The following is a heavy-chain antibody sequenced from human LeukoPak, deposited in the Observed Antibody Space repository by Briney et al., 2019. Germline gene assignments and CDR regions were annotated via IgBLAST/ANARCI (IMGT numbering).Heavy chain of an antibody. CDR3: AKDSSGYPDDEYFQH. D-gene: IGHD3-22*01. V-gene: IGHV3-30*02. J-gene: IGHJ1*01. CDR1: GFTFSSYG. Sequence: PGGSLRLSCAASGFTFSSYGMHWVRQAPGKGLEWVAFIRYDGSNKYYADSVKGRFTISRDNSKNTLYLQMNSLRTEDTALYYCAKDSSGYPDDEYFQHWGQGTLVTVSS. CDR2: IRYDGSNK.